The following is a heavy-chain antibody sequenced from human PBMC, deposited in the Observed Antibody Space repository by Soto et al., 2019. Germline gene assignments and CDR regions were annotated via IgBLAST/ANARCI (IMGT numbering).Heavy chain of an antibody. Sequence: QVQLVESGGGVVQPGRSLRLSCAASGFTFSSYGMHWVRQAPGKGLEWVAVISYDGSNKYYADSVKGRFTISRDNSKNTLYLQMNSLRAEDTAVYYSAKEDIVLVPAAMPNYYYYYGMDVWGQGTTVTVSS. CDR1: GFTFSSYG. CDR2: ISYDGSNK. CDR3: AKEDIVLVPAAMPNYYYYYGMDV. D-gene: IGHD2-2*01. V-gene: IGHV3-30*18. J-gene: IGHJ6*02.